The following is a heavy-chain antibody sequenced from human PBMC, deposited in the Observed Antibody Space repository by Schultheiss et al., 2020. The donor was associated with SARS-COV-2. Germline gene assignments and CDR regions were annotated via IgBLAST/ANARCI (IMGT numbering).Heavy chain of an antibody. CDR2: IHYSGST. CDR1: GGSISSSSYY. CDR3: ARGGHPLSNWFDP. D-gene: IGHD3-16*01. J-gene: IGHJ5*02. V-gene: IGHV4-39*07. Sequence: SETLSLTCTVSGGSISSSSYYWGWIRQPPGKGLEWIGSIHYSGSTYYNPSLKSRVTISLDTSKNQFSLRLNSVTTADTAVYYCARGGHPLSNWFDPWGQGTLVTVSS.